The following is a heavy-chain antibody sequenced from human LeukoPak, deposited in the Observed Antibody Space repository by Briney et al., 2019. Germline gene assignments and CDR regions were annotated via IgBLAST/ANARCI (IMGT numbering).Heavy chain of an antibody. V-gene: IGHV3-66*02. Sequence: PVGSLRLSCAASGFTVTNNDMSWVRQAPGKGLEWVSVIYSGDNTNYADSVTGRFTISRDNSKNTLYLQMNSLSAEDTAVYYCTKGGTGWNYFDCWGQGTLVTVSS. CDR2: IYSGDNT. J-gene: IGHJ4*02. D-gene: IGHD6-19*01. CDR1: GFTVTNND. CDR3: TKGGTGWNYFDC.